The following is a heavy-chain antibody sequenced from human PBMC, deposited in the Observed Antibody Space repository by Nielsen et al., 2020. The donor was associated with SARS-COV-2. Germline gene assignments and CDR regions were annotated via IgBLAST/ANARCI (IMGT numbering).Heavy chain of an antibody. D-gene: IGHD3-10*01. V-gene: IGHV1-69*13. CDR2: IIPIFGTA. CDR1: GGTFSSYA. CDR3: ARNNGFPEYAFDI. J-gene: IGHJ3*02. Sequence: SVKVSCKASGGTFSSYAISWVRQALGQGLEWMGGIIPIFGTANYAQKFQGRVTITADESTSTAYMELSSLRSEDTAVYYCARNNGFPEYAFDIWGQGTMVTVSS.